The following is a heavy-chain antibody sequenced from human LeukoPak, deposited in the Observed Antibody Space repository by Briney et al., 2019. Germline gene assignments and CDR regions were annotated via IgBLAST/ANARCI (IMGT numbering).Heavy chain of an antibody. CDR3: ASGGPRDCSTTSCYDHY. Sequence: SETLSLTCTVSGVSISSFHWSWIRQPAGKGLEWIGRIYSSGGTDYNPSLKSRGTISVDKSKNQFSLRLSSVTAADTAVYYCASGGPRDCSTTSCYDHYWGQGTLVTASS. CDR1: GVSISSFH. CDR2: IYSSGGT. V-gene: IGHV4-4*07. D-gene: IGHD2-2*01. J-gene: IGHJ4*02.